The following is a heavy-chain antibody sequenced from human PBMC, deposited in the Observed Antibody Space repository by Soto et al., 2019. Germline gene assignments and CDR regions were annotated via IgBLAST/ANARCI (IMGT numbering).Heavy chain of an antibody. D-gene: IGHD3-10*01. V-gene: IGHV3-23*01. CDR1: GFTFSSYA. CDR3: AKDRGSPHKYNWFDP. CDR2: ISGSGGST. J-gene: IGHJ5*02. Sequence: EVQLLESGGGLVQPGGSLRLSCAASGFTFSSYAMSWVRQAPGKGLEWVSAISGSGGSTYYADSVKGRFTISRDNSKNTMYLPMNSLRAEDTAVYYCAKDRGSPHKYNWFDPWGQGTLVTVSS.